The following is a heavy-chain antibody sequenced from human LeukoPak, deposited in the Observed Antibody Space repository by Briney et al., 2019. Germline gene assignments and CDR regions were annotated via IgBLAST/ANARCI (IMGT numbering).Heavy chain of an antibody. J-gene: IGHJ4*02. CDR3: ASDYGLRFSS. CDR1: GFTFSSYS. D-gene: IGHD3-3*01. Sequence: PGGSLRLSCAASGFTFSSYSMNWGRQAPGKGLEWVSSISSSSSYIYYADSVKGRFTISRDNAKNSLYLKMNSLRAEDTAVYYCASDYGLRFSSWGQGTLVTVSS. V-gene: IGHV3-21*01. CDR2: ISSSSSYI.